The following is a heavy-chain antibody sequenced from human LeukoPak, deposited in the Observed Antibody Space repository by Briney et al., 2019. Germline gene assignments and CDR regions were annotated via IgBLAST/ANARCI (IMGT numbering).Heavy chain of an antibody. J-gene: IGHJ6*02. D-gene: IGHD6-13*01. Sequence: GGSLRLSCAASGFTFSSHAMSWVRQAPGKGLEWVSAISGSGGSTYYADSVKGRFTISRDNSKNTLYLQMNSLRAEDTAVYYCAGGLDSIAAAGARFLYGMDVWGQGTTVTVSS. CDR2: ISGSGGST. V-gene: IGHV3-23*01. CDR3: AGGLDSIAAAGARFLYGMDV. CDR1: GFTFSSHA.